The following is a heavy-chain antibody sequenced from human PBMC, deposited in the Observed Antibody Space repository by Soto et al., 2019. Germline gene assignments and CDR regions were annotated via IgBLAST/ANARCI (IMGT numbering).Heavy chain of an antibody. J-gene: IGHJ4*02. V-gene: IGHV3-23*01. CDR1: GFTFSSYA. CDR2: ISGSGGST. Sequence: GGSLRLSCAASGFTFSSYAMSWVRQAPGKGLEWVSAISGSGGSTYYADSVKGRFTISRDNSNSTLYLQMNSLRAEDTAVYYCATRPFHFDYWGQGTLVTVSS. CDR3: ATRPFHFDY.